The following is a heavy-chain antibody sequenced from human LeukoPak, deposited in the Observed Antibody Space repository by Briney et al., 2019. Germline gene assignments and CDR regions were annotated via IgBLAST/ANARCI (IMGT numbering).Heavy chain of an antibody. CDR2: TSGSGDGT. CDR1: GFTFSSYA. V-gene: IGHV3-23*01. D-gene: IGHD3-22*01. CDR3: AKLRDFFDSSGQFDY. J-gene: IGHJ4*02. Sequence: GGSLRLSCAASGFTFSSYAMSWVRQAPGKGLDWVSATSGSGDGTFYADSVKGPFTISRDNSRNTLYLQMNSLRAEDTAIYYCAKLRDFFDSSGQFDYWGQGTLVTVSS.